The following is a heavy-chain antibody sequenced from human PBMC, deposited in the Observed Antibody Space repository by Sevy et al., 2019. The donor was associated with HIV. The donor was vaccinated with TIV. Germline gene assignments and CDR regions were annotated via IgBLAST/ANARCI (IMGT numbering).Heavy chain of an antibody. V-gene: IGHV3-7*01. CDR2: IQQGGSDK. Sequence: GGYLRLSCAASGFTFSSYWMTWVRQAPGKGLEWVANIQQGGSDKYYVDSVKGRFTISRDNAKNSLYLQMNSLRAEDTVVYYCAANRVGALGYWGQGTLVTVSS. D-gene: IGHD3-10*01. J-gene: IGHJ4*02. CDR3: AANRVGALGY. CDR1: GFTFSSYW.